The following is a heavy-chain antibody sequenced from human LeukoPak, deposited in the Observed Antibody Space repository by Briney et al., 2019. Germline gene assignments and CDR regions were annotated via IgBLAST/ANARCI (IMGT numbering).Heavy chain of an antibody. Sequence: GGSLRLSCAISGFSFSSYWMSWVRQAPGKGLEWAANIKQDGSEKYSVDSVKGRFTISRDNGKNSLYLQMNSLRAEDTAVYFCARRRCSSTSCFLDYWGQGTLVTVSS. CDR1: GFSFSSYW. D-gene: IGHD2-2*01. J-gene: IGHJ4*02. CDR3: ARRRCSSTSCFLDY. CDR2: IKQDGSEK. V-gene: IGHV3-7*01.